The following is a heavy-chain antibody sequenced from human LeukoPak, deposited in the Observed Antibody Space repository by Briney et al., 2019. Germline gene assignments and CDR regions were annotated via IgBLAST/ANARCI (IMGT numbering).Heavy chain of an antibody. V-gene: IGHV4-59*01. Sequence: SETLSLTCTVSGGSISSYYWSWIRQPPGKGPEWIGYIYYSGSTNYNPSLKSRVTISVDTSKNQFSLKLSSVTAADTAVYYCARAYYDYVWGKNWCDPWGQGTLVTVSS. J-gene: IGHJ5*02. CDR1: GGSISSYY. D-gene: IGHD3-16*01. CDR3: ARAYYDYVWGKNWCDP. CDR2: IYYSGST.